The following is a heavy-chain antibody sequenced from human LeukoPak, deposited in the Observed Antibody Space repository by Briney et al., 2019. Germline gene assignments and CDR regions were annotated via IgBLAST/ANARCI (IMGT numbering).Heavy chain of an antibody. CDR1: GFTFSSYA. V-gene: IGHV3-30-3*01. CDR3: ARGGPGPFDF. D-gene: IGHD1-14*01. CDR2: ISYDGSNK. Sequence: GGSLRLSCAASGFTFSSYAMHWVRQAPGKGLEWVAVISYDGSNKYYADSVKGRFTISRDNSKNTLYLQMNRLRAEDTAVYYCARGGPGPFDFWGQGTLVTVSS. J-gene: IGHJ4*02.